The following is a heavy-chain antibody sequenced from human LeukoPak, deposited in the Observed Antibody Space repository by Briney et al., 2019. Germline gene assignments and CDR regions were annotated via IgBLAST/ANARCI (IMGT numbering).Heavy chain of an antibody. CDR2: ISASGNTI. Sequence: GGSLRLSCAASGFTFNTYEMNWVRQAPGKGLEWVSYISASGNTIYYADSVKGRFTVSRDNAKNSLYLQMNSLRAEDTAVYYCARSYDYADGYFDYWGQGTLVTVSS. V-gene: IGHV3-48*03. CDR3: ARSYDYADGYFDY. D-gene: IGHD4-17*01. J-gene: IGHJ4*02. CDR1: GFTFNTYE.